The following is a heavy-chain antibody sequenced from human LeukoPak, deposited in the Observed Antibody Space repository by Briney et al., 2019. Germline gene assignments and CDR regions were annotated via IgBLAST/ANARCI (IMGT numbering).Heavy chain of an antibody. Sequence: PGGSLRLSCTASGFTLRNYWMHWVCQVPGKRLVWVSRISGDGSVTNYADSVQGRFTISRDNAKNILYLQINSLRSEDTAVYYCARYSSSSGGAAYYLDYWGHGTLVTVSS. V-gene: IGHV3-74*01. CDR1: GFTLRNYW. CDR2: ISGDGSVT. CDR3: ARYSSSSGGAAYYLDY. J-gene: IGHJ4*01. D-gene: IGHD6-6*01.